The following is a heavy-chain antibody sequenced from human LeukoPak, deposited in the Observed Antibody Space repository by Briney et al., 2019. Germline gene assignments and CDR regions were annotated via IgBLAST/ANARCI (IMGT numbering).Heavy chain of an antibody. V-gene: IGHV3-23*01. CDR3: AKDIQLLT. CDR2: ISSSGNNA. D-gene: IGHD5-24*01. CDR1: GFTFRGAA. J-gene: IGHJ3*01. Sequence: GGSLRLSCAVSGFTFRGAAMTWVRQAPGKGLEWVSLISSSGNNAYYADSVKGRFTISRDNSKNTLSLQMNSLRVEDTAIYYCAKDIQLLTWGLGTRVTVSS.